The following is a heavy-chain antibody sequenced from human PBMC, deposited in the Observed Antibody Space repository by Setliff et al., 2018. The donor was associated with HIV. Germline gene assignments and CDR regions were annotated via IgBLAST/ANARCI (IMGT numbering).Heavy chain of an antibody. V-gene: IGHV1-69*13. CDR1: GYTFSSYA. CDR3: AGPRGDEAFDV. CDR2: IIPIFGTA. J-gene: IGHJ3*01. Sequence: SVKVSCKASGYTFSSYAISWVRQAPGQGLEWMGGIIPIFGTANYAQKFQGRVTLTADESTSTMYMELSSLTSDDTAVYYCAGPRGDEAFDVWGQGTMVTVSS.